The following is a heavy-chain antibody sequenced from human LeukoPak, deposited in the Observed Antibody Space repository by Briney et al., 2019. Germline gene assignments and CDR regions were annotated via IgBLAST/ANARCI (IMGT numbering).Heavy chain of an antibody. V-gene: IGHV4-38-2*02. Sequence: SEALSLTCTVSGYSISSGYYWDWIRQPPGKRLEWIGSIYHSGSTNYNPSLKSRVTISVDTSKNQFSLKLSSVTAADTAVYYCARARVLGYCSGGSCYSHYYYYYMDVWGKGTTVTVSS. D-gene: IGHD2-15*01. CDR1: GYSISSGYY. CDR2: IYHSGST. CDR3: ARARVLGYCSGGSCYSHYYYYYMDV. J-gene: IGHJ6*03.